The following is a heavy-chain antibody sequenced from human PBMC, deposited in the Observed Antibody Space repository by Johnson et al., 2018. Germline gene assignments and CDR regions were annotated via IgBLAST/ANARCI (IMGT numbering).Heavy chain of an antibody. V-gene: IGHV3-33*06. CDR1: GFTFRIYG. D-gene: IGHD3-22*01. J-gene: IGHJ1*01. Sequence: QVQLVQSGGGVVQPGSSLRLSCAASGFTFRIYGMHWIRQAPGKGLEWVAIIWNDGSNQNYADSVKDRFTISRDNSKNSLFLQMNSLRAEDTAVYYCAKAGYCDSSGYYYYFQHWGQGTLVTVSS. CDR3: AKAGYCDSSGYYYYFQH. CDR2: IWNDGSNQ.